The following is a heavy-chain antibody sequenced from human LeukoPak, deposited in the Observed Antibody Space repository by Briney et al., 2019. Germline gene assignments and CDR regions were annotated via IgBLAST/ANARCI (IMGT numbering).Heavy chain of an antibody. CDR3: AKGIAARPGYFDY. V-gene: IGHV3-23*01. J-gene: IGHJ4*02. CDR2: ISGSGGST. Sequence: GGSLRLSCAASGFTFSSYAMSWVRQAPGKGLEWASAISGSGGSTYYADSVKGRFTISRDNSKNTLYLQMNSLRAEDTAVYYCAKGIAARPGYFDYWGQGTLVTVSS. CDR1: GFTFSSYA. D-gene: IGHD6-6*01.